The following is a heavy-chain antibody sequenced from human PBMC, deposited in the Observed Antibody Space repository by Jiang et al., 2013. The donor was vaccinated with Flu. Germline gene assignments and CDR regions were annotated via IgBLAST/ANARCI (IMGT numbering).Heavy chain of an antibody. CDR2: IYWNDDK. V-gene: IGHV2-5*01. CDR3: AHGEVLEWFRDYYMDV. CDR1: SGVG. Sequence: SGVGVGWIRQPPGKALEWLALIYWNDDKRYSPSLKSRLTITKDTSKNQVVLTMTNMDPVDTATYYCAHGEVLEWFRDYYMDVWGKGTTVTVSS. D-gene: IGHD3-3*01. J-gene: IGHJ6*03.